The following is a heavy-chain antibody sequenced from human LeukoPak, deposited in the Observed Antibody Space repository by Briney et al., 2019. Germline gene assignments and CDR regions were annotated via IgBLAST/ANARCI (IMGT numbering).Heavy chain of an antibody. D-gene: IGHD5-18*01. CDR1: GYTFTSYD. V-gene: IGHV1-8*01. CDR3: ARGPAMAYYYYYGMDV. J-gene: IGHJ6*02. Sequence: ASVKVSCKASGYTFTSYDINWVRQATGQGLEWMGWMNPNSGNTGYAQKFQGRVTMTRSTSISTAYMELSSLRSEDTAVYYCARGPAMAYYYYYGMDVWGQGTTVTVSS. CDR2: MNPNSGNT.